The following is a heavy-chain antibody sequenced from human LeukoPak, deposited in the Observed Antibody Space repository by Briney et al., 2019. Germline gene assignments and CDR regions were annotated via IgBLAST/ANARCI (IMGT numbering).Heavy chain of an antibody. Sequence: SETLSLTCTVSGGSISSYYWSWIRQPAGKGLEWIGRIYTSGSTNYNPSLKSRVTISVDTSKNQFSLKLSSVTAADTAVYYCARDSGAVEATGVGFDYWGQGTLVTVSS. D-gene: IGHD1-26*01. J-gene: IGHJ4*02. CDR2: IYTSGST. CDR1: GGSISSYY. CDR3: ARDSGAVEATGVGFDY. V-gene: IGHV4-4*07.